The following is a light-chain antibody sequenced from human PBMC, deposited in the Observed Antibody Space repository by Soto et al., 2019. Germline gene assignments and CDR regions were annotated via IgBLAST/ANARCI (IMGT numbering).Light chain of an antibody. CDR2: DVS. J-gene: IGKJ2*01. V-gene: IGKV3D-15*01. CDR1: QSVNSN. Sequence: EIMMTQSPATLSVSLGERATLSCRASQSVNSNLAWYQQKPGQAPRLLIYDVSTRAKGIPARFSGSGSGTEFTLTISGLQSEDFAVYYCQQYSNWPRDTFGQGTKVDIK. CDR3: QQYSNWPRDT.